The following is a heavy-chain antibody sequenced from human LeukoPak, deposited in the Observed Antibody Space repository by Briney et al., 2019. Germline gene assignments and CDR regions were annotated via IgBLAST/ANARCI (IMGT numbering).Heavy chain of an antibody. V-gene: IGHV3-66*01. D-gene: IGHD1-26*01. J-gene: IGHJ4*02. Sequence: QAGGSLRLSCAASGFTVSSNYMSWVRQAPGKGLEWVSVIYSSGSTYYTDSVKGRFTISRDNSKNTLYLQMNSLRAEDTAVYYCARVAVGATLPDYWGQGTLVTVSS. CDR2: IYSSGST. CDR1: GFTVSSNY. CDR3: ARVAVGATLPDY.